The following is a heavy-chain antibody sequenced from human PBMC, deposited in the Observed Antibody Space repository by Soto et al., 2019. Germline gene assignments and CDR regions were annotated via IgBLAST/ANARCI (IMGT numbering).Heavy chain of an antibody. CDR3: ARDVSLVFDP. V-gene: IGHV3-74*01. CDR1: GFTLSSYW. D-gene: IGHD2-8*02. CDR2: INNDGSNT. J-gene: IGHJ5*02. Sequence: EVQLVESGGGLVQPGGSLRLSCVASGFTLSSYWMHWVRQAPGKGLVWVSHINNDGSNTNYADSVKGRFTISRDNAKNTLYLQMNSLRGEDTAVYYCARDVSLVFDPWGQGTLVTVSS.